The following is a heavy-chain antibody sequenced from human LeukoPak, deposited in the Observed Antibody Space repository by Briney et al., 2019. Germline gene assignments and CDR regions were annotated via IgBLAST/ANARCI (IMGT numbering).Heavy chain of an antibody. D-gene: IGHD6-19*01. V-gene: IGHV3-23*01. CDR3: ARDQWPLGGFYDY. CDR1: GFTFSSYA. Sequence: GGSLRLSCAASGFTFSSYAMSWVRQAPGKGLEWVSAISGSGGSTYYADSVKGRFTISRDNSKNTLYLQMNSLRAEDTAVYYCARDQWPLGGFYDYWGQGTLVTVSS. CDR2: ISGSGGST. J-gene: IGHJ4*02.